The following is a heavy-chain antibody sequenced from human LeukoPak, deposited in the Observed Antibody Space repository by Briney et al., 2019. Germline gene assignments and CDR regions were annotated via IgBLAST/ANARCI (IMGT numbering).Heavy chain of an antibody. J-gene: IGHJ4*02. Sequence: GGSVRLSCAASGFTFSSYAMSWVRQAPGKGLEWVSAINSAGSTYYGDSVRGRFTISRDNSKNVLYLQMNSLRAEDTALYYCAKDQNTVATAPFDYWGQGTLVTVSS. CDR1: GFTFSSYA. CDR3: AKDQNTVATAPFDY. D-gene: IGHD4-17*01. V-gene: IGHV3-23*01. CDR2: INSAGST.